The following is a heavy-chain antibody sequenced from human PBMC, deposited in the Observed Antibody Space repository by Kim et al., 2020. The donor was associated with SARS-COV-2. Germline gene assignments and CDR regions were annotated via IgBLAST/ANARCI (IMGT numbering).Heavy chain of an antibody. CDR3: ANSIGYAFDY. Sequence: KYYADSVKGRTTISRDNAKNSVYLEMDTLRVEDTAVYYCANSIGYAFDYWGQGTKVTVSS. CDR2: K. V-gene: IGHV3-7*03. D-gene: IGHD2-15*01. J-gene: IGHJ4*02.